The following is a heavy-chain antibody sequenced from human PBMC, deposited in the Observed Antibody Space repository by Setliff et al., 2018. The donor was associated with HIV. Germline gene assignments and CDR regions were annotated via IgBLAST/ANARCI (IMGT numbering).Heavy chain of an antibody. CDR3: ARAAGYSSSWHRYAFEI. J-gene: IGHJ3*02. CDR2: IDPNSGDT. Sequence: APVKVSCKASGYTFTGYYLHWVRQAPGQGLEWMGWIDPNSGDTNYEQKFQGRVSMTRDTSISTVYMELSSLRSDDTAVYYCARAAGYSSSWHRYAFEIWGQGTMVTVSS. D-gene: IGHD6-13*01. CDR1: GYTFTGYY. V-gene: IGHV1-2*02.